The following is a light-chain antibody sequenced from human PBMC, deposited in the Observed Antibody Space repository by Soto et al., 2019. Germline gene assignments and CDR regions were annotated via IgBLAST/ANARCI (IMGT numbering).Light chain of an antibody. Sequence: EIVLTQSPGTLSLYPGERATLSCRASQSVSSSYLAWYQQKPGQAPRLLIYGASSRATGIPDRFSGSGSGTDFTLTISRLEPEDFAVYYCQQYGSSPPPLTFGGGTKVEIK. CDR1: QSVSSSY. CDR3: QQYGSSPPPLT. J-gene: IGKJ4*01. CDR2: GAS. V-gene: IGKV3-20*01.